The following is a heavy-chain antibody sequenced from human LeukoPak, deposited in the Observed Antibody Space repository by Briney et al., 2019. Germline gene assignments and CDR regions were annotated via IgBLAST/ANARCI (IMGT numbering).Heavy chain of an antibody. D-gene: IGHD3-16*01. CDR3: ARDPSHDYVSNPFDY. V-gene: IGHV1-2*02. Sequence: ASVKVSCKASGYTFTGYYMHWVRQAPGQGLEWMGWINPNSGGTNYAQKFQGRVTMTRDTSTSTVYMELSSLRSEDTAVYYCARDPSHDYVSNPFDYWGQGTLVTVSS. CDR2: INPNSGGT. J-gene: IGHJ4*02. CDR1: GYTFTGYY.